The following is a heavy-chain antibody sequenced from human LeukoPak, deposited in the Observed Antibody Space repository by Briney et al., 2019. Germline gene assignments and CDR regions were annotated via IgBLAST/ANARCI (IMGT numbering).Heavy chain of an antibody. CDR2: ISGSGGAT. Sequence: GGSLRLSCAASGFTFNNYAMSWVRQAPGKGLEWVSAISGSGGATYYAGSAKGRFTISRDNSKNTLFLHMNSLRVEDTAVYYCAKAPAAATKYYYGMDVWGQGTTVTVSS. CDR1: GFTFNNYA. J-gene: IGHJ6*02. CDR3: AKAPAAATKYYYGMDV. D-gene: IGHD6-13*01. V-gene: IGHV3-23*01.